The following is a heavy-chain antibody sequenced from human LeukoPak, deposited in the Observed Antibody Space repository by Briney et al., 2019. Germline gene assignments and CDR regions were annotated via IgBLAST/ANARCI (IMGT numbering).Heavy chain of an antibody. V-gene: IGHV1-18*01. Sequence: GASVKVSCKASGYRFTSYVIGWVRQAPGQGLEWVGWISIYNGKTYYAQSLQDRVTMTTDTSTNTVYMELRSLKSEDTAVYYCARACHLVVVTAEGAFFDPWGQGTLVTVSS. J-gene: IGHJ5*02. CDR2: ISIYNGKT. CDR3: ARACHLVVVTAEGAFFDP. D-gene: IGHD2-21*02. CDR1: GYRFTSYV.